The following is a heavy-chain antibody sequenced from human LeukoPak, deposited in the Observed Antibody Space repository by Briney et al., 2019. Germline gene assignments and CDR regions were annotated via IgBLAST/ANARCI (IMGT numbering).Heavy chain of an antibody. D-gene: IGHD4/OR15-4a*01. V-gene: IGHV3-30*18. CDR1: GFSLSAYG. Sequence: GGSLRLSCAASGFSLSAYGMHWVRQAPGKGLEWVAVISFDGSNTYYADSVKGRFTISRDNSQNTLFLQMISLRAEDTAVYRCAKAFPDFGDRAYYYGMDVWGPGTTVTVPS. CDR3: AKAFPDFGDRAYYYGMDV. J-gene: IGHJ6*02. CDR2: ISFDGSNT.